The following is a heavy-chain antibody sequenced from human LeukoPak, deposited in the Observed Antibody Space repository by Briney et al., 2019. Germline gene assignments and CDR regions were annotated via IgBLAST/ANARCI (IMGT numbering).Heavy chain of an antibody. CDR2: VYYSGST. D-gene: IGHD2-15*01. CDR3: ARAVEGYCSGGSCYSVDY. V-gene: IGHV4-59*12. Sequence: SETLSLTCTVSGGSISRDYWGWIRQAPGKGLEWIGYVYYSGSTNYNPSLKSRVTISVDTSKNQFSLKLTSVTAADTAVYYCARAVEGYCSGGSCYSVDYWGQGTLVTVSS. J-gene: IGHJ4*02. CDR1: GGSISRDY.